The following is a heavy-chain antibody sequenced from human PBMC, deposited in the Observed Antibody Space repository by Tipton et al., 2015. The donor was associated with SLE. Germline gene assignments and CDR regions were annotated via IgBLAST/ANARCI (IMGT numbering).Heavy chain of an antibody. CDR2: ISGSGGSK. CDR3: ARTRNFFDAFDM. J-gene: IGHJ3*02. Sequence: SLRLSCAASGFTFDDYAMHWVRQAPGKGLEWVSGISGSGGSKYYADSVKGRFTISRDNSKNTLYLQMSSLRAEDTAIYYCARTRNFFDAFDMWGQGTMVTVSS. D-gene: IGHD1-14*01. V-gene: IGHV3-23*01. CDR1: GFTFDDYA.